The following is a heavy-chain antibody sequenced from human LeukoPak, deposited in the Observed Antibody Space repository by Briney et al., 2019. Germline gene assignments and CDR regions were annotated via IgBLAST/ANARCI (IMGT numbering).Heavy chain of an antibody. V-gene: IGHV4-39*01. CDR3: ARHAVRTLRYFDY. J-gene: IGHJ4*02. Sequence: SGPGLVKPSETLSLTCTVSGGSISSSSYYWGWIRQPPGKGLEWIGSIYYSGSTYYNPSLKSRVTISVDTSKNQFSLKLSSVTAADTAVYYCARHAVRTLRYFDYWGQGTVVTVSS. CDR1: GGSISSSSYY. D-gene: IGHD3-9*01. CDR2: IYYSGST.